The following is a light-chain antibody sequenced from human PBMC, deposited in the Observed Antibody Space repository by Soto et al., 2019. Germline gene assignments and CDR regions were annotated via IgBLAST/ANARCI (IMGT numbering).Light chain of an antibody. Sequence: EIVLTQSPATLSLSPGERATLSCMASQSVSSYLAWYQQKPGQAPRLLIYDASNRATGIPARFSGSGSGTDFTLTISSLEPEDFAAYYCQQRSNWPPLITFGQGTRLEIK. CDR1: QSVSSY. V-gene: IGKV3-11*01. CDR2: DAS. CDR3: QQRSNWPPLIT. J-gene: IGKJ5*01.